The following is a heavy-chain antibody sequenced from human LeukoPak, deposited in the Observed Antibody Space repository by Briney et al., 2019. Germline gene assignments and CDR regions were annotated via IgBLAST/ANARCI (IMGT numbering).Heavy chain of an antibody. J-gene: IGHJ4*02. CDR2: INPSGGST. D-gene: IGHD4-17*01. V-gene: IGHV1-46*01. Sequence: ASVKVSCKASGYTFTSYYMHWVRQAPGQGLEWMGIINPSGGSTSYAQKFQGRVTMTRDTSTSSVYMELSSLRSEDTAVYYCAREGTNGDYPGYWGQGTLVTVSS. CDR3: AREGTNGDYPGY. CDR1: GYTFTSYY.